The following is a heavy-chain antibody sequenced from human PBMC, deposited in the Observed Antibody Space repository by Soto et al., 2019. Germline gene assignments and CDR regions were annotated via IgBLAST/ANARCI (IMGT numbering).Heavy chain of an antibody. V-gene: IGHV4-4*07. Sequence: PSETLSLTCTVSGGSINTFYWSWVRQPAGKGLEWIGRILSSGSTSFNPSLESRVAMSVDTSKNHFSLNLSSVTAADMAVYYCAREGSYSAYNFAHGIQLWSFDFWGQGALDLVSS. D-gene: IGHD5-12*01. J-gene: IGHJ4*02. CDR1: GGSINTFY. CDR3: AREGSYSAYNFAHGIQLWSFDF. CDR2: ILSSGST.